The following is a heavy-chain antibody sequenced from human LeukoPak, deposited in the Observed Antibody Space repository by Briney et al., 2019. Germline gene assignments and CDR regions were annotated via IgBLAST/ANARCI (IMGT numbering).Heavy chain of an antibody. V-gene: IGHV1-2*02. CDR2: INPNSGGT. J-gene: IGHJ4*02. D-gene: IGHD6-19*01. CDR1: GYTFTGYY. CDR3: ARVRAYSSGWNFDY. Sequence: ASVKVSCKTSGYTFTGYYMHWVRQAPGLGPEWMGWINPNSGGTKYAQKFQGRVTMTRDTSISTVYMELSRLRSDDTAVYYCARVRAYSSGWNFDYWGQGTLVTVSS.